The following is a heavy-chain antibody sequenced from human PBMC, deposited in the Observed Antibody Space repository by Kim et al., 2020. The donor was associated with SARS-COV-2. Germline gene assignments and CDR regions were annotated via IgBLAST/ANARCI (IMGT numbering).Heavy chain of an antibody. CDR1: GFTFSSYS. V-gene: IGHV3-48*04. CDR2: ISSSSSTI. J-gene: IGHJ5*02. CDR3: ARADSSGYLTFDP. D-gene: IGHD3-22*01. Sequence: GGSLILSCAASGFTFSSYSMNWVRQAPGKGLEWVSYISSSSSTIYYADSVKGRFTISRDNAKNSLYLQMNSLRAEDTDVYYCARADSSGYLTFDPWGQGTLVTVSS.